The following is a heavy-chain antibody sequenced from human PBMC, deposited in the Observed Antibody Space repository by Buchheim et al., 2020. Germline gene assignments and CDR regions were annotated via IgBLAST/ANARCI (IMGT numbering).Heavy chain of an antibody. Sequence: EVQLVESGGDLVQPGGSVRLSCTASGFTFNNYKMNWVRQAPGKGLEWVSHISRTGIATYYADSVKGRFTISRDNARNSLYLQMNSLRAEDTAVYYCATDMLVATGTLSFDFWGQGTL. CDR2: ISRTGIAT. CDR1: GFTFNNYK. V-gene: IGHV3-48*01. CDR3: ATDMLVATGTLSFDF. D-gene: IGHD6-13*01. J-gene: IGHJ4*02.